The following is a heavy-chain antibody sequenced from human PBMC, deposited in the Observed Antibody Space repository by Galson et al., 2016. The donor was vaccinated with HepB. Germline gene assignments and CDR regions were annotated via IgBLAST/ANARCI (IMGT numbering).Heavy chain of an antibody. J-gene: IGHJ4*02. CDR1: GYTFTSNF. D-gene: IGHD6-13*01. V-gene: IGHV5-10-1*01. CDR3: ARLGGAAADHFDQ. Sequence: QSGAEVKKPGESLRISCKASGYTFTSNFITWVRQLPGKGLEWMGRIDPHDSKANYGPSFEGHVTISTDKSISTAYLQWASLKASDTAIYFCARLGGAAADHFDQWGQGTLVSVSA. CDR2: IDPHDSKA.